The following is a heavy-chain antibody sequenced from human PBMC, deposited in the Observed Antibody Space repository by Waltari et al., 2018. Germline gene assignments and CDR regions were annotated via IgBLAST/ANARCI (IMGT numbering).Heavy chain of an antibody. J-gene: IGHJ4*02. Sequence: QVQLVQSGAEVKKPGASVRVSCKASGYTFTSSDVHWVRQATGQGLEWMGWMNPNSGDTGYAQKFQGRLTMTRNTSISTAYMELSSLRSEDTAVYYCARVSSIAARRGYYWGQGTLVTVSS. D-gene: IGHD6-6*01. CDR2: MNPNSGDT. V-gene: IGHV1-8*01. CDR1: GYTFTSSD. CDR3: ARVSSIAARRGYY.